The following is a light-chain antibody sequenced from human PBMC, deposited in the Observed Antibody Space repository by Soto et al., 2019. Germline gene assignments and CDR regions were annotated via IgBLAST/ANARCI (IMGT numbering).Light chain of an antibody. CDR1: RGISSY. CDR2: AAS. V-gene: IGKV1-9*01. Sequence: IQLTQSPSSLSASVGDRVTVTCRASRGISSYLAWYQQKPGKAPKLLIYAASTLQSGVPSRFSGSGSGTDFTLTISSLQPEDSATYYCQQLNSYPITFGQGTRLEIK. J-gene: IGKJ5*01. CDR3: QQLNSYPIT.